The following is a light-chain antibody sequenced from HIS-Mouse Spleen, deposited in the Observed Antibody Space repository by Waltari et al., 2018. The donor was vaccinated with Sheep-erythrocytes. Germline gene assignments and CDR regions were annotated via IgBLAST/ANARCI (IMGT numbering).Light chain of an antibody. CDR3: CSYAGSYTFV. CDR1: SSDVGGYNS. J-gene: IGLJ2*01. CDR2: DVS. Sequence: QSALTQPRSVSGSPGPSVTISCTGTSSDVGGYNSVSWYQQHPGKAPKLMIYDVSKRPSGVPDRFSGSKSGNTASLTISGLQAEDEADYYCCSYAGSYTFVFGGGTKLTVL. V-gene: IGLV2-11*01.